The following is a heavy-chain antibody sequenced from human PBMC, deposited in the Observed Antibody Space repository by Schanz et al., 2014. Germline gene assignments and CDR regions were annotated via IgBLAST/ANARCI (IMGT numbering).Heavy chain of an antibody. Sequence: QVQLVQSGAEVKKPGASVRVSCKASGYSFTTYDVNWVRQATGQGLEWMGWMNPTTGNRGYAQNFQGRVTMTRDTSLKTAYMEMTDLKFEDAGLYYYALHYGDRPLWGQGTLIAVSS. D-gene: IGHD4-17*01. CDR1: GYSFTTYD. V-gene: IGHV1-8*01. CDR2: MNPTTGNR. J-gene: IGHJ4*02. CDR3: ALHYGDRPL.